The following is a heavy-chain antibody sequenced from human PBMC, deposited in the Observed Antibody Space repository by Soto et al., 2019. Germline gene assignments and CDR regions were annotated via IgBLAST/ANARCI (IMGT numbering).Heavy chain of an antibody. V-gene: IGHV4-39*01. D-gene: IGHD6-25*01. CDR1: GGSVSNDNYY. CDR2: INHSGST. Sequence: PSETLSLTCTVSGGSVSNDNYYWTWIRQTPGKGLEWIGEINHSGSTNYNPSLKSRVTISVDTSKNQFSLKLSSVTAADTAVYYCARRGFHYYYGMDVWGQGTTVTVSS. CDR3: ARRGFHYYYGMDV. J-gene: IGHJ6*02.